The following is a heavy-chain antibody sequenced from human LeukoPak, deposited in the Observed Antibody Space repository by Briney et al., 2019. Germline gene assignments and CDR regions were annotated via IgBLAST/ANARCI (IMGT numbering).Heavy chain of an antibody. CDR1: GFTFSSSA. Sequence: GGSLRLSCAASGFTFSSSAMSWVRQAPGKGLEWVSSISGSGSGGSTYYKDSVRGRFTISRDNFKNTVSLQLNSLRAEDTAMYYCAKDDDWGRFNHWGQGTLVTVSS. CDR3: AKDDDWGRFNH. D-gene: IGHD3-16*01. CDR2: ISGSGSGGST. J-gene: IGHJ1*01. V-gene: IGHV3-23*01.